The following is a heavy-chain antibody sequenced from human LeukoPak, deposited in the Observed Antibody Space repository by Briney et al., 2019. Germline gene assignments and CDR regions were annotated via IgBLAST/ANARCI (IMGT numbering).Heavy chain of an antibody. CDR1: GGSISSYY. Sequence: SETLSLTCTVSGGSISSYYWSWIRQPPGKGLEWIGYIYYSGSTYYNPSLKSRVTISVDTSKNQFSLKLSSVTAADTAVYYCASQGYGGNPFDYWGQGTLVTVSS. D-gene: IGHD4-23*01. J-gene: IGHJ4*02. CDR3: ASQGYGGNPFDY. V-gene: IGHV4-59*06. CDR2: IYYSGST.